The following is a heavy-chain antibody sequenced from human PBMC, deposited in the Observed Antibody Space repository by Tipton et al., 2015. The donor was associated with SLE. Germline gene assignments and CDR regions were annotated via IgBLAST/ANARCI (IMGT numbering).Heavy chain of an antibody. CDR1: GGSISSHY. Sequence: TLSLTCTVSGGSISSHYWSWIRQPPGKGLEWIGYIYYSGSTNYNPSLKSRVTISVDTSKNQFSLKLSSVTAADTAVYYCARRARPDYARPFLDYWGQGTLVTVSS. V-gene: IGHV4-59*11. CDR3: ARRARPDYARPFLDY. J-gene: IGHJ4*02. CDR2: IYYSGST. D-gene: IGHD4-17*01.